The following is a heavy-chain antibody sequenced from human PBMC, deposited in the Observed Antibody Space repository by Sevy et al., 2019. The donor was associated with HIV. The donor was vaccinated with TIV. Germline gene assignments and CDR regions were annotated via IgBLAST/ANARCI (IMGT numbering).Heavy chain of an antibody. CDR1: GGSISSGGYS. J-gene: IGHJ4*02. Sequence: SETLSLTCAVSGGSISSGGYSWSWIRQPPGKGLEWIGYIYHSGSTYYNPSLKSRVTISVDRSKNQFSLKLSSVTAADTAMYYCAGGQPYDYWGQGTLVTVSS. CDR3: AGGQPYDY. CDR2: IYHSGST. V-gene: IGHV4-30-2*01. D-gene: IGHD5-18*01.